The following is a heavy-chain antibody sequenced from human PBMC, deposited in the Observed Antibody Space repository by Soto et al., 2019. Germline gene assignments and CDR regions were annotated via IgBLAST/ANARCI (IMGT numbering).Heavy chain of an antibody. D-gene: IGHD2-21*02. J-gene: IGHJ4*03. CDR3: ARGADYCGGDCYFEY. CDR1: GYIFSSYG. CDR2: ISPYYGTA. V-gene: IGHV1-18*01. Sequence: ASVMVSCKTSGYIFSSYGVSWVRQAPGEGLEWRGYISPYYGTANYAQNLQGRVTMTTDKSTNTFYMELRSLTSDDTAVYYCARGADYCGGDCYFEYWAQGTLVTVSS.